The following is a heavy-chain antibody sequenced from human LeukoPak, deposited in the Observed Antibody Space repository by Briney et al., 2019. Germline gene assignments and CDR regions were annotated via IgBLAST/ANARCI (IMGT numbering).Heavy chain of an antibody. Sequence: GGSLRLSCAASGFTFSSYAMHWVRQAPGKGLEWVAVISYDGSNKYYADSVKGRFTISRDNSKSTLYLQMNSLRAEDTAVYYCARDGGYSGYDTNFDYWGQGTLVTVSS. J-gene: IGHJ4*02. CDR2: ISYDGSNK. CDR3: ARDGGYSGYDTNFDY. D-gene: IGHD5-12*01. V-gene: IGHV3-30-3*01. CDR1: GFTFSSYA.